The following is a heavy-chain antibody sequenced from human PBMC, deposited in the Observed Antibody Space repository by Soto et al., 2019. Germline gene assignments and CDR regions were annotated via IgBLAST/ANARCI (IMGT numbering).Heavy chain of an antibody. V-gene: IGHV1-8*01. Sequence: ASVKVSCKASGYTFTSYDINWVRQATGQGLEWMGWMNPNSGNTGYAQKFQGRVTMTKNQFSLKLSSVTAADTAVYYCARAYGDYVFDYWGQGTLVTVSS. J-gene: IGHJ4*02. CDR1: GYTFTSYD. D-gene: IGHD4-17*01. CDR2: MNPNSGNT. CDR3: ARAYGDYVFDY.